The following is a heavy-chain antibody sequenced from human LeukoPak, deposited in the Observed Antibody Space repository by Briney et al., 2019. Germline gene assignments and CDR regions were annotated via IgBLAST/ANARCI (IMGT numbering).Heavy chain of an antibody. Sequence: SVKVSCKASGGTFSSYAISWVRQAPGQGLEWMGGIIPIFGTANYAQKFQGRVTITTDESTSTAYMELSSLRSEDTAVYYCARVPYYYDSSGYWSYFDYWGQGALVTVSS. D-gene: IGHD3-22*01. CDR3: ARVPYYYDSSGYWSYFDY. J-gene: IGHJ4*02. CDR2: IIPIFGTA. CDR1: GGTFSSYA. V-gene: IGHV1-69*05.